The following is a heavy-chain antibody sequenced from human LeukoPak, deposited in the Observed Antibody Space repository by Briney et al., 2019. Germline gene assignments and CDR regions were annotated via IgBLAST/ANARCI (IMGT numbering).Heavy chain of an antibody. D-gene: IGHD1-14*01. V-gene: IGHV3-23*01. Sequence: PGGSLRLSCAASGLTFSSYAMSWVREAPGKGLEWVSVISGSGGSTYYADSVKGRFTISRDNSKNTMYLQMNSLRAEDTAVYYCAKGGLGSRKGLDYWGQGTLVTVSS. CDR2: ISGSGGST. CDR3: AKGGLGSRKGLDY. CDR1: GLTFSSYA. J-gene: IGHJ4*02.